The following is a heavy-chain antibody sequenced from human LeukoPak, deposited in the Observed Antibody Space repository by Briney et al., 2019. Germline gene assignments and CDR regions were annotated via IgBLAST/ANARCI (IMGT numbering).Heavy chain of an antibody. J-gene: IGHJ4*02. V-gene: IGHV1-8*03. CDR1: GYTFTSYY. D-gene: IGHD2-15*01. CDR2: MNPNSGNT. CDR3: ARVSTAATFDY. Sequence: ASVNVSSKSSGYTFTSYYINWVRQATGQGLEWMGWMNPNSGNTGYAQRFQDRVTITRNTSISTAYMELSSLRSEDTAVYYCARVSTAATFDYWGQGTLVTVSS.